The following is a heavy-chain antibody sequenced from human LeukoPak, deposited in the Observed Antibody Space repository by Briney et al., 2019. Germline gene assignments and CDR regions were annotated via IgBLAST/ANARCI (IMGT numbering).Heavy chain of an antibody. J-gene: IGHJ4*02. D-gene: IGHD3-22*01. CDR2: IIPIFGTA. Sequence: SSVKDSCKASGGTFSSYAISWVRQAPGQGLEWMGRIIPIFGTANYAQKFQGRATITADKSTSTAYMELSSLRSEDTAVYYCARAPDYYDSSGYFDYWGQGTLVTVSS. V-gene: IGHV1-69*06. CDR1: GGTFSSYA. CDR3: ARAPDYYDSSGYFDY.